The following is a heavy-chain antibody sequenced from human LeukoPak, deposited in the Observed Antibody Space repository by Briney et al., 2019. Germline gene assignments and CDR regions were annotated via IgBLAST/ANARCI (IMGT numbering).Heavy chain of an antibody. CDR1: GFFFSDYD. J-gene: IGHJ3*02. CDR3: ARDHHRRLYDSQARDTFDI. CDR2: IGTAVDT. D-gene: IGHD3-22*01. V-gene: IGHV3-13*01. Sequence: GGSLRLSCAASGFFFSDYDMHWVRQVPGKGLEWVSGIGTAVDTYYPDSVKGRFTISRENAKNSLYLQMNSLRAEDTAVYYCARDHHRRLYDSQARDTFDIWGQGTMVTVSS.